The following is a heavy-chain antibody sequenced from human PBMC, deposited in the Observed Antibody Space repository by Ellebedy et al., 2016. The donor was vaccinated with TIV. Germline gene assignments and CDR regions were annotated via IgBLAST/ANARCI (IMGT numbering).Heavy chain of an antibody. V-gene: IGHV3-64D*06. CDR2: VGLGGHFT. D-gene: IGHD1-1*01. Sequence: GESLKISCSASGFTFSDYVVHWVRQAPGKGHKYVSGVGLGGHFTWYADVVKGRFTISRDDSKQMLYLQMGSLRPDDTAVYYCVTERLGGFDTWGQGTMVTVSS. CDR3: VTERLGGFDT. CDR1: GFTFSDYV. J-gene: IGHJ3*02.